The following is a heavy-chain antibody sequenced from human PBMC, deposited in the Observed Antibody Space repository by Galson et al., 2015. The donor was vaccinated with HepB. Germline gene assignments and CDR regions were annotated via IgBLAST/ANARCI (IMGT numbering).Heavy chain of an antibody. CDR3: ARGSSGHSS. V-gene: IGHV3-21*01. D-gene: IGHD3-22*01. CDR1: GFTLTSYS. J-gene: IGHJ5*02. CDR2: ITSSSGYI. Sequence: SLRLSCAASGFTLTSYSMNWVRQAPGRGLEWVSSITSSSGYIFYAESVKGRFTISRDNAKNSLYLQMNSLRAEDTAVYYCARGSSGHSSWGQGTLVTVSS.